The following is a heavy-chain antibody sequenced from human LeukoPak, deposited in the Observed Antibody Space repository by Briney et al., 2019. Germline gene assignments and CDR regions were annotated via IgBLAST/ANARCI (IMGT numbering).Heavy chain of an antibody. V-gene: IGHV4-30-2*01. J-gene: IGHJ3*02. CDR3: AREGTGDDAFDI. CDR2: IYHSGST. D-gene: IGHD3-16*01. CDR1: GGSISSGGYS. Sequence: PSQTLSLTCAVSGGSISSGGYSWSWIRQPPGKGLEWIGYIYHSGSTNYNPSLKSRVTISVDTSKNQFSLKLSSVTAADTAVYYCAREGTGDDAFDIWGQGTMVTVSS.